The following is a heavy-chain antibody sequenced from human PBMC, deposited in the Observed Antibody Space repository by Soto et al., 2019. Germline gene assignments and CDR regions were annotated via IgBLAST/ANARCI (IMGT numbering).Heavy chain of an antibody. J-gene: IGHJ4*02. CDR3: AKDRGRYCSGGTCYLFDS. Sequence: QVQLVESGGGVVQPGRSLRLSCVPSGFTFSTYAMHWVRQAPGKGLEWVAIISYDGTNKYYADSVKGRFTISRDNSKNAXXLQMNSLRVEDTALYYCAKDRGRYCSGGTCYLFDSWGPGALVTVSS. V-gene: IGHV3-30*04. D-gene: IGHD2-15*01. CDR1: GFTFSTYA. CDR2: ISYDGTNK.